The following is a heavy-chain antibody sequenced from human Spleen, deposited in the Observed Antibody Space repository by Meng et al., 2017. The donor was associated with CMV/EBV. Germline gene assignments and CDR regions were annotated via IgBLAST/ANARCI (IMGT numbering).Heavy chain of an antibody. Sequence: GESLKISCAASGFTFSSYDMHWVRQATGKGLEWVSAITSPGDTYYPGSVKGRFTIFRENAKSSVYLQMNSLRAGDTAVYYCARKMDYGDDAFDIWGQGTMVTVSS. V-gene: IGHV3-13*01. CDR1: GFTFSSYD. J-gene: IGHJ3*02. CDR2: ITSPGDT. CDR3: ARKMDYGDDAFDI. D-gene: IGHD4-17*01.